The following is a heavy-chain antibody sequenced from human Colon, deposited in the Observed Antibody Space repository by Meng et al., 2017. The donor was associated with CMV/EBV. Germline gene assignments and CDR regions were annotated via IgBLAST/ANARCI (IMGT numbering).Heavy chain of an antibody. CDR3: ARQKYSCRSTTCPFEH. V-gene: IGHV5-51*01. J-gene: IGHJ4*02. Sequence: KVSCKASGYTFSNYGISWVRQKPGKGLEWLGIVQPGISESKYSPSFQGVVTISADRSSSTAYWEWTSVKTTDTAIYYCARQKYSCRSTTCPFEHWGQGTLVTVSS. CDR1: GYTFSNYG. D-gene: IGHD2-2*01. CDR2: VQPGISES.